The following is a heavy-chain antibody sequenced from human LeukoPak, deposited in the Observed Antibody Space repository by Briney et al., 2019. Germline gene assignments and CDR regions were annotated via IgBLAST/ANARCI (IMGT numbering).Heavy chain of an antibody. Sequence: PGGSLRLSCAASGFTFASYSMNWVRQAPGKGLEWVSCISSSSSSYIDYADSVKGRFTISRDNAKNSLYLQMTSLRAEDTALYYCARDHRGSRTGTTADWYFDLWGRGTLVTVSS. D-gene: IGHD1-7*01. J-gene: IGHJ2*01. CDR2: ISSSSSSYI. V-gene: IGHV3-21*01. CDR1: GFTFASYS. CDR3: ARDHRGSRTGTTADWYFDL.